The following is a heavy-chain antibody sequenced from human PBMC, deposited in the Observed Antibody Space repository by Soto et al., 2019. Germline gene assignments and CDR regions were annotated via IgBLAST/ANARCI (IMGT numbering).Heavy chain of an antibody. CDR3: ARKVGYGGLAY. V-gene: IGHV4-30-2*01. CDR1: GGSISTGDYS. Sequence: QLQLQESGSGLVKPSQTLSLICNVSGGSISTGDYSWNWIRQPPGKGLEWIGYIYQSGSAYYNPSLKRRVTISVDVSKNQFSLKMTTVTAADTAVYYCARKVGYGGLAYWGQGALVTVSS. D-gene: IGHD5-12*01. J-gene: IGHJ4*02. CDR2: IYQSGSA.